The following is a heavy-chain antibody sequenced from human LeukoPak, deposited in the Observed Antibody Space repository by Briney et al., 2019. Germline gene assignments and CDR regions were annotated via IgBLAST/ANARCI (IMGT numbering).Heavy chain of an antibody. J-gene: IGHJ4*02. CDR1: GYSFTKHW. CDR3: ARAPQNIYCSGGSCHFFDS. CDR2: IHPRDSDT. D-gene: IGHD2-15*01. Sequence: GESLKISCATSGYSFTKHWIALVRQMPGKGLEWMGSIHPRDSDTRYSPSFQGQVAISADESTSTAYLQWSSLKASDSGIYFCARAPQNIYCSGGSCHFFDSWGQGTQVTVSS. V-gene: IGHV5-51*01.